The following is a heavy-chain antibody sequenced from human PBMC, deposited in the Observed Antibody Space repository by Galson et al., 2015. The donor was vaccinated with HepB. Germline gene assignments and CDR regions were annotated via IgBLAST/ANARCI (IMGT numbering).Heavy chain of an antibody. V-gene: IGHV3-30*04. J-gene: IGHJ4*02. CDR3: ARSGVVVVIRGGAFDY. CDR2: ISYDGSNK. CDR1: GFTFSSYA. Sequence: SLRLSCAASGFTFSSYAMHWVRQAPGKGLEWVAVISYDGSNKYYADSVKGRFTISRDNSKNTLYLQMNSLRAEDTAVYYCARSGVVVVIRGGAFDYWGQGTLVTVSS. D-gene: IGHD3-22*01.